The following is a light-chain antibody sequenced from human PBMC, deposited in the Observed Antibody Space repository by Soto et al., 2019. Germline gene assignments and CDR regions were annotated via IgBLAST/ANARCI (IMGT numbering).Light chain of an antibody. V-gene: IGLV2-8*01. CDR2: AVN. CDR1: SSDVGGYKY. J-gene: IGLJ1*01. CDR3: SSYAGSNHYV. Sequence: QSSLTQPPSASGSPGQSVTISCTGTSSDVGGYKYVSWYQQYPGKAPKLMIYAVNKRPSGVPDRFSGSKSGNTASLTVSGLQAEDEADYYCSSYAGSNHYVVGHGTKVTVL.